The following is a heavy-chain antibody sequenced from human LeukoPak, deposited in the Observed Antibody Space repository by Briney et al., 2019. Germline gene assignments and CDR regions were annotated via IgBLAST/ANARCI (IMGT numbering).Heavy chain of an antibody. Sequence: GGSLRLSCAASGFTFRNYWMRWVRQAPGKGLVWVSSIEGDGSRTNYADSVKGRFTISRDNAENTLYLQMNSLRGEDTAVYFCARATSGTSYEYWGQGTLVTVSS. CDR1: GFTFRNYW. CDR2: IEGDGSRT. J-gene: IGHJ4*02. CDR3: ARATSGTSYEY. D-gene: IGHD3-10*01. V-gene: IGHV3-74*01.